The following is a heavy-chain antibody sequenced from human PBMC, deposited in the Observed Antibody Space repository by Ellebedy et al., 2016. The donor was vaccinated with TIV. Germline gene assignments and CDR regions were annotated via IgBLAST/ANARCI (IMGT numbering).Heavy chain of an antibody. J-gene: IGHJ4*02. Sequence: AASVKVSCKASGYTFTSYYMHWVRQAPGQGLEWMGGIIAIFGTTNYAQKFQGRVTITADESTGIVYMELSSLGSEDTAVYYCARASGYNSGWYNYWGQGSLVTVSS. CDR2: IIAIFGTT. CDR3: ARASGYNSGWYNY. CDR1: GYTFTSYY. V-gene: IGHV1-69*13. D-gene: IGHD6-19*01.